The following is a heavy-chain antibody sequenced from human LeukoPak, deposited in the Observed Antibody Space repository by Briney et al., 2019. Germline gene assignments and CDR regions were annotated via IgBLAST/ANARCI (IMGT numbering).Heavy chain of an antibody. CDR3: ARGPSIAAGVSDAKEVFDY. V-gene: IGHV4-34*01. CDR2: INHSGST. CDR1: GGSFSGYY. J-gene: IGHJ4*02. Sequence: SETLSLTSAVYGGSFSGYYWSWIRQPPGKGLEWIGEINHSGSTNYNPSLKSRVTISVDTSKNQFSLKLSSVTAADTAVYYCARGPSIAAGVSDAKEVFDYWGQGTLVTVSS. D-gene: IGHD6-13*01.